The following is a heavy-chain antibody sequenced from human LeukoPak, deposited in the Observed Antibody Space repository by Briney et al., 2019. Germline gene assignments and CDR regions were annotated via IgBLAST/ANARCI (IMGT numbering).Heavy chain of an antibody. V-gene: IGHV3-53*01. CDR2: IYSGGST. CDR3: ARGGAYYGSGSSRYYFDY. Sequence: GGSLRLSCAASGFTVSSNYMSWVRQAPGKGLEWVSVIYSGGSTYYADSVKGRFTISRDNSKNTLYLQMNSLRAEDTAVYYCARGGAYYGSGSSRYYFDYWGQGTLVTVSS. D-gene: IGHD3-10*01. J-gene: IGHJ4*02. CDR1: GFTVSSNY.